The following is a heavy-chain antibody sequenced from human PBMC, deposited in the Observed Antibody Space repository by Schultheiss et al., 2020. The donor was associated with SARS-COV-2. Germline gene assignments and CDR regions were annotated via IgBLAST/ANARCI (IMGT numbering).Heavy chain of an antibody. D-gene: IGHD2-2*01. CDR1: GFTFDDYG. CDR2: TSYDGSNK. CDR3: AKDLLGPQPPFDY. Sequence: GESLKISCAASGFTFDDYGMSWVRQAPGKGLEWVAVTSYDGSNKYYADSVKGRFTISRDNSKNTLYLQMNSLRAEDTAVYYCAKDLLGPQPPFDYWGQGTLVTVSS. J-gene: IGHJ4*02. V-gene: IGHV3-30*18.